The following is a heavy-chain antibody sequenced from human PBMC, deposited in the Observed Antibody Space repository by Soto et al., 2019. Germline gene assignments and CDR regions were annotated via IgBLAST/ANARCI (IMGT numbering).Heavy chain of an antibody. CDR1: GYTFTSYA. V-gene: IGHV1-3*01. D-gene: IGHD3-10*01. CDR2: INAGNGNT. Sequence: QVQLVQSGAEVKKPGASVKFDCKAPGYTFTSYAMHWVRQAPGQRLEWIGWINAGNGNTKYSQKFQGRVTITRDTSASTAYLEQSSLRSQDTAVYYCASDFSWFGELIASDYWGQGTLVTVST. CDR3: ASDFSWFGELIASDY. J-gene: IGHJ4*02.